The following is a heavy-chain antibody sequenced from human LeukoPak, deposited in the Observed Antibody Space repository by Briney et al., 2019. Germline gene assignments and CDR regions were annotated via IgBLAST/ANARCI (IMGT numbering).Heavy chain of an antibody. J-gene: IGHJ3*02. V-gene: IGHV5-51*01. CDR1: GYSFTSYW. CDR2: IYPGDSDT. Sequence: GESLKISCNGSGYSFTSYWIGWVRQMPGKGLEWMGIIYPGDSDTRYSPSFQGQVTISADKSISTAYLQWSSLKASDTAMYYCARQDYGGNSVLYAFDIWGQGTMVTVSS. CDR3: ARQDYGGNSVLYAFDI. D-gene: IGHD4-23*01.